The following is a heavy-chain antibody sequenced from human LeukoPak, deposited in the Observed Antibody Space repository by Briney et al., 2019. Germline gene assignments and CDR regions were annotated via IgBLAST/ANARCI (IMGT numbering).Heavy chain of an antibody. CDR3: ARGTYYDFWSGYYYDY. CDR1: GGSISSYY. V-gene: IGHV4-59*08. Sequence: PSEILSLTCTVSGGSISSYYWSWIRQPPGKGLEWIGYIYYSGSTNYNPSLKSRVTISVDTSKNQFSLKLSSVTAADTAVYYCARGTYYDFWSGYYYDYWGQGTLVTVSS. D-gene: IGHD3-3*01. J-gene: IGHJ4*02. CDR2: IYYSGST.